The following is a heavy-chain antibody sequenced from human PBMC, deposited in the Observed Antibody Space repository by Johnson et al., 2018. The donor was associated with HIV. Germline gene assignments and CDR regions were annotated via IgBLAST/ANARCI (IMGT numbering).Heavy chain of an antibody. V-gene: IGHV3-30*03. CDR1: GFTFSSYG. Sequence: QVQLVESGGGVVQPGRSLRLSCAASGFTFSSYGMHWVRQAPGKGLEWVAVISYDGINKYYADSVKGRFTISRDNAKNTLYLQMNSLRAEDTAVYYCARPRTGYDAFDIWGQGTMVTVSS. CDR2: ISYDGINK. J-gene: IGHJ3*02. D-gene: IGHD7-27*01. CDR3: ARPRTGYDAFDI.